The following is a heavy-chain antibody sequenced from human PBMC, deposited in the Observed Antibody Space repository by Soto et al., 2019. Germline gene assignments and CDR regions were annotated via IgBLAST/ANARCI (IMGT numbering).Heavy chain of an antibody. V-gene: IGHV5-51*01. CDR3: ARQMPLPYYDILTGPLYYYGMDV. D-gene: IGHD3-9*01. CDR1: GYSFTSYW. Sequence: PGESLKISCKGSGYSFTSYWIGWVRQMPGKGLEWMGIIYPGDSDTRYSPSFQGQVTISADKSISTAYLQWSSLKASDTAMYYCARQMPLPYYDILTGPLYYYGMDVWGQGTTVTVSS. CDR2: IYPGDSDT. J-gene: IGHJ6*02.